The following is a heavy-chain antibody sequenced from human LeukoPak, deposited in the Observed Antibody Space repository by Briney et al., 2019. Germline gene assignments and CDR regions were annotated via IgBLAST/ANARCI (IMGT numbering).Heavy chain of an antibody. CDR1: GFTFSNFD. CDR2: ITNDVSNK. V-gene: IGHV3-30*03. CDR3: ARGGYYAMDV. Sequence: PGGSLRLSCAASGFTFSNFDMHWVRQAPGKGLEWVAHITNDVSNKFYVESVKGPFTISRDNSQNTLYMNMSRVRGEDTAVCYCARGGYYAMDVWGQGTTVTVSS. J-gene: IGHJ6*02.